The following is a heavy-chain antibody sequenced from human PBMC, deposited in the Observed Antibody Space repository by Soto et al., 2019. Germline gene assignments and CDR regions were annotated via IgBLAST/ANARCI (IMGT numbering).Heavy chain of an antibody. Sequence: ASVKVSCKASGYTFTSYDINWVRQATGQGLEWMGWMNPNSGNTGYAQKFQGRVTMTRNTSISTAYMELSSLRSEDTAVYYCARDSVRCDFWSDRDVGGYWFDPWGQGTLVTVSS. CDR3: ARDSVRCDFWSDRDVGGYWFDP. CDR1: GYTFTSYD. D-gene: IGHD3-3*01. CDR2: MNPNSGNT. V-gene: IGHV1-8*01. J-gene: IGHJ5*02.